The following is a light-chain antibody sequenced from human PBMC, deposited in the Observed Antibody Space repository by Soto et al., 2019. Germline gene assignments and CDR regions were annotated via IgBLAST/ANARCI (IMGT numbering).Light chain of an antibody. CDR2: RAY. Sequence: IVMTQSPATLSVSPGERSTISCRSGQTIYSNVAWYQQRPGQAPRLLIYRAYNRATGIPPRFSGSGPGTEFTLTITSPQSEDVAVYYCQQYHNWPPWTCGKGNKV. CDR1: QTIYSN. J-gene: IGKJ1*01. CDR3: QQYHNWPPWT. V-gene: IGKV3D-15*01.